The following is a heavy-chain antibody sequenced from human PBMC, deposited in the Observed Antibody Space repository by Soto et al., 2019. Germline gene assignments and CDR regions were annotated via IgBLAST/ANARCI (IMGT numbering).Heavy chain of an antibody. CDR3: AHSFPASPNYYDSGASPWWVDP. Sequence: QITLQESGPLLLKPTQTLTLTCTFSGFSLSTSGVGVGWIRQPPGKALEWLALIFWNDDKRYSPSLKSRLSTTKHTSKNQVVLTFYSVGPLDTAPYFSAHSFPASPNYYDSGASPWWVDPWCQGTLVTVSS. V-gene: IGHV2-5*01. CDR2: IFWNDDK. D-gene: IGHD3-22*01. CDR1: GFSLSTSGVG. J-gene: IGHJ5*02.